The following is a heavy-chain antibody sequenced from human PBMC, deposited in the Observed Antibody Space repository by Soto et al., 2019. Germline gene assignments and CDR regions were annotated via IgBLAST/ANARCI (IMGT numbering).Heavy chain of an antibody. CDR2: IIPIFGTA. Sequence: SVKVSCKASGGTFSSYAISWVRQAPGQGLEWMGGIIPIFGTANYAQKFQGRVTITADESTSTAYMELSSLRSEDTAVYYCARDWSRDYNWFDPWGQGTLVTVSS. CDR3: ARDWSRDYNWFDP. D-gene: IGHD3-3*01. J-gene: IGHJ5*02. CDR1: GGTFSSYA. V-gene: IGHV1-69*13.